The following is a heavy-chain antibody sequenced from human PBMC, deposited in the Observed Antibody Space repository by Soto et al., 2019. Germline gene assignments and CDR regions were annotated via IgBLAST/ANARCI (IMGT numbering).Heavy chain of an antibody. D-gene: IGHD3-3*01. CDR1: GGSFSGYY. CDR2: INHSGST. Sequence: QVQLQQWGAGLLKPSETLSLTCAVYGGSFSGYYWSWIRQPPGKGLEWIGEINHSGSTNYNPSLKSRVTISVDTSKNQFSLKLSSVTAADTAVYYCARVTPDGDYDFWSGYYNYDYWGQGTLVTVSS. V-gene: IGHV4-34*01. J-gene: IGHJ4*02. CDR3: ARVTPDGDYDFWSGYYNYDY.